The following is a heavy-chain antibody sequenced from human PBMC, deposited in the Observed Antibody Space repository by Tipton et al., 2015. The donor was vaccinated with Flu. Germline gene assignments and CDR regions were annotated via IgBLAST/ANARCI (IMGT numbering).Heavy chain of an antibody. CDR2: ISGSGGST. J-gene: IGHJ4*02. V-gene: IGHV3-23*01. CDR3: ARDGCGGDCCYFDY. CDR1: GFTFSNYA. Sequence: GSLRLSCAASGFTFSNYAMSWVRQAPGKGLEWVSTISGSGGSTYNADSVKGRFTISRDNSKNTLYLQMNSLRAEDTAVYYCARDGCGGDCCYFDYWGQGTLVTVSS. D-gene: IGHD2-21*02.